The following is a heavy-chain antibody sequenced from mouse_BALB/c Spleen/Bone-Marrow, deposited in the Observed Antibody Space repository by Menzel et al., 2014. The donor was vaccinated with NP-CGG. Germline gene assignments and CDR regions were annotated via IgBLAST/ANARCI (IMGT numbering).Heavy chain of an antibody. CDR3: AKNYYYGYVAY. Sequence: EVQVVESGGGLVQPGGSLKLSCAASGFDFSRYWMTWVRQAPGKGLEWIGEINPASSTINYTPSLKDKFIISRDNAKNTLYLQMSKVRSEDTALYYCAKNYYYGYVAYWGQGTLVTVPA. D-gene: IGHD1-2*01. CDR1: GFDFSRYW. V-gene: IGHV4-1*02. J-gene: IGHJ3*01. CDR2: INPASSTI.